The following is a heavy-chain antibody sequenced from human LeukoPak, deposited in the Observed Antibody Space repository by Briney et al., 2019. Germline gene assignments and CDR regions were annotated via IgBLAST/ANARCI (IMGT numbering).Heavy chain of an antibody. V-gene: IGHV3-23*01. D-gene: IGHD5-12*01. Sequence: GGSLRLSCSASGFTFSSYAMSWVRQAPGMGLEWVAAISGSGGSTYYADSVKGRFTISRDNSKDTLYLQMNSLRAEDTAVYYCAAGRSGYDQFDYWGQGTLVTVSS. CDR2: ISGSGGST. J-gene: IGHJ4*02. CDR1: GFTFSSYA. CDR3: AAGRSGYDQFDY.